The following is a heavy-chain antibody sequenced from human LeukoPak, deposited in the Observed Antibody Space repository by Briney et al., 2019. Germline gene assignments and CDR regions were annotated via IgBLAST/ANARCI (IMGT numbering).Heavy chain of an antibody. J-gene: IGHJ4*02. D-gene: IGHD2-21*01. CDR2: IYENGGTT. CDR3: AKDFRIGYSAHFDY. Sequence: GGSLRLSCVGSGFTFRNHAMSWVRQAPEKGLEFVSGIYENGGTTYYADSVKGRFSISRDNSKNTLYLQMDSLRGEDTAVYYCAKDFRIGYSAHFDYWGQGALVTVSS. V-gene: IGHV3-23*01. CDR1: GFTFRNHA.